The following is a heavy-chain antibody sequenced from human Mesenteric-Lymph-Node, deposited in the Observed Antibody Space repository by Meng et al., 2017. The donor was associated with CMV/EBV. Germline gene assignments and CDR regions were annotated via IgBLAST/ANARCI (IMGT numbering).Heavy chain of an antibody. CDR2: INHSGST. CDR3: ARHQRWLKSEGGFNY. Sequence: QVPLQEGGAGRLKPSETLVLTCAVYGGSFSGYYWSWIRQPPGKGLEWIGEINHSGSTNYNPSLKSRVTISVDTSKNQFSLKLSSVTAADTAVYYCARHQRWLKSEGGFNYWGQGTLVTVSS. V-gene: IGHV4-34*02. J-gene: IGHJ4*02. CDR1: GGSFSGYY. D-gene: IGHD4-23*01.